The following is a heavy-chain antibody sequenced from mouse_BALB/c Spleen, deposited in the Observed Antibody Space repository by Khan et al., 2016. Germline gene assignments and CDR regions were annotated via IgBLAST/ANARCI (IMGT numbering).Heavy chain of an antibody. CDR2: ISYSGST. Sequence: EAKPLESGPSLVKPSQTLSLTCSVTGDSITSGYWNWIRKVPGNKLEYMGYISYSGSTYYNPSLKRRIAITRDTSKNQYYLQLNSVTTEDTATYYCARLGRDYAMDYWGQGTSVTVSS. CDR1: GDSITSGY. CDR3: ARLGRDYAMDY. D-gene: IGHD4-1*01. V-gene: IGHV3-8*02. J-gene: IGHJ4*01.